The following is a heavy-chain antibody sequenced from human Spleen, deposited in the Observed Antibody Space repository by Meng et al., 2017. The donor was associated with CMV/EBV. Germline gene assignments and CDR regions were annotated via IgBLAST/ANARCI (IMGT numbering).Heavy chain of an antibody. CDR2: VGAVNGYT. D-gene: IGHD4-17*01. CDR3: ARAGAAVTTNFDF. J-gene: IGHJ4*02. Sequence: KASGYNFDIYGITLVRQAPGQGLEGVGWVGAVNGYTNYRQKFQGRVTVTADRFTNTAYMEMRSLRYDDSAMYDCARAGAAVTTNFDFWGQGTLVTVSS. V-gene: IGHV1-18*01. CDR1: GYNFDIYG.